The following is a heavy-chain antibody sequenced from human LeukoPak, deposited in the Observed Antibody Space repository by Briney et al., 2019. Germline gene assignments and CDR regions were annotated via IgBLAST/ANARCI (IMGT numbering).Heavy chain of an antibody. CDR1: GFTFSSYG. CDR2: IGGSGGST. Sequence: GGTLRLSCAASGFTFSSYGMSWVRQAPGKGLEWVSTIGGSGGSTYYADSVKGRFTISRDNSKNTLYLQMNSLRAEDTAVYYCAELGITMIGGVWGKGTTVTISS. CDR3: AELGITMIGGV. V-gene: IGHV3-23*01. D-gene: IGHD3-10*02. J-gene: IGHJ6*04.